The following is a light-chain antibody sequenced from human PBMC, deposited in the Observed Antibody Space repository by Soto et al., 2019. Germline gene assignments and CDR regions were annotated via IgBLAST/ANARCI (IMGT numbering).Light chain of an antibody. Sequence: AIQLTQSPSSLSASVGDRVTITCRARQCISSALAWYQQKPGKAPKLLIYDASSLESGVPSRFSCSGSGTDFTLTISSLQPEDFATYYCHQFNSYPLTFGGGTKVEIK. J-gene: IGKJ4*01. CDR2: DAS. V-gene: IGKV1-13*02. CDR3: HQFNSYPLT. CDR1: QCISSA.